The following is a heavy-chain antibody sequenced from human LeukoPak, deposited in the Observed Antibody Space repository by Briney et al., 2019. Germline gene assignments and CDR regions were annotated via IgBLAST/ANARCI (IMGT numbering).Heavy chain of an antibody. Sequence: GRSLRLSCAASGFTFSNYVMSWVRQAPGKGLEWVSYINHNGEMIFYPDFVKGRFTISRDNAKNSLYLQMNSLRDEDTAVYYCARDNDWAFHYWGQGTLVTVSS. CDR1: GFTFSNYV. CDR3: ARDNDWAFHY. D-gene: IGHD3-9*01. CDR2: INHNGEMI. V-gene: IGHV3-48*02. J-gene: IGHJ4*02.